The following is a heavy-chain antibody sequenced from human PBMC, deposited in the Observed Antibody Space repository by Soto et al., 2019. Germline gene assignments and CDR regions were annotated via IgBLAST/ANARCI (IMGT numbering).Heavy chain of an antibody. CDR2: IYHSGST. CDR3: ASVRGGYYYAMDV. CDR1: GGSISSSNW. Sequence: PSETLSLTCAVSGGSISSSNWWSWVRQPPGKGLEWIGEIYHSGSTNYNPSLKSRVTISVDKSKNQFSLKLSSVTAADTAVYYCASVRGGYYYAMDVCGKGTTVTVGS. V-gene: IGHV4-4*02. D-gene: IGHD3-10*02. J-gene: IGHJ6*04.